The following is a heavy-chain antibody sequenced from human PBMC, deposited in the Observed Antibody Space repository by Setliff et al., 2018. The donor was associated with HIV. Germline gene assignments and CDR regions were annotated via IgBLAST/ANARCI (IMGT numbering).Heavy chain of an antibody. CDR2: IYYSGST. V-gene: IGHV4-39*07. D-gene: IGHD6-6*01. J-gene: IGHJ4*02. CDR1: GGSISSSSYY. CDR3: ARAVQLGYFDY. Sequence: SSETLSLTCTVSGGSISSSSYYWGWIRQPPGKGLEWIGSIYYSGSTHYNPSLKSRVTISVDTSKNQFSLKLSSVTAADTAVYYCARAVQLGYFDYWGQGTLVTVSS.